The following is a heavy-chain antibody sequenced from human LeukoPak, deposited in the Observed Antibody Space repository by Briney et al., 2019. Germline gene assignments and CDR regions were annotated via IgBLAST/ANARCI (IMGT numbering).Heavy chain of an antibody. CDR2: INHSGST. CDR3: ARGPRITIFGVVTRSFDY. V-gene: IGHV4-34*01. Sequence: SETLSLTCAVYGGSFSGYYWSWIRQPPGKGLELIGEINHSGSTNYNPSLKSRVTISVDTSKNQFSLKLSSVTAADTAVYYCARGPRITIFGVVTRSFDYWGQGTLVTVSS. CDR1: GGSFSGYY. J-gene: IGHJ4*02. D-gene: IGHD3-3*01.